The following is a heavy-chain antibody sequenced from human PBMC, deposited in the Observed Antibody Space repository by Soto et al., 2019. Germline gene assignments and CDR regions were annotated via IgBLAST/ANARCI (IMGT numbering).Heavy chain of an antibody. CDR2: ISAYNGNT. D-gene: IGHD2-2*01. Sequence: QVPLVQSGAEVKKPGASVKVSCKASGYTFTSYGISWVRQAPGQGLEWMGWISAYNGNTNYAQKLQGRVTMTTDTSTSTAYMELRSLRSDDTAVYYCASPAHCSSTSCYEGAFDIWGQGTMVTVSS. CDR3: ASPAHCSSTSCYEGAFDI. V-gene: IGHV1-18*01. CDR1: GYTFTSYG. J-gene: IGHJ3*02.